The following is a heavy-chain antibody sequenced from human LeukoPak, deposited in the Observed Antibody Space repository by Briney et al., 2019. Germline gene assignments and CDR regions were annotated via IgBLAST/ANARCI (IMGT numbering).Heavy chain of an antibody. J-gene: IGHJ4*02. CDR2: ISSYGDKT. D-gene: IGHD6-13*01. V-gene: IGHV3-64D*06. Sequence: GGSLRLSCSASGFTFSNCAMHWVRQAPGKGPEYVSVISSYGDKTYYADSVKGRFTISRDNPKNTVSLQMSSLRAEDTAVYYCVKDLYKGDTSSWYYFDYWGQGTLVTVSS. CDR3: VKDLYKGDTSSWYYFDY. CDR1: GFTFSNCA.